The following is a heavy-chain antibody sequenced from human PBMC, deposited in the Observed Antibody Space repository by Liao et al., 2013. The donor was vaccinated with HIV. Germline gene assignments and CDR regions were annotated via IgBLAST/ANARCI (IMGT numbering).Heavy chain of an antibody. CDR3: GRDTGYSSGWYGSNWFDP. J-gene: IGHJ5*02. CDR2: IYTSGST. CDR1: GESFSGYY. V-gene: IGHV4-4*07. Sequence: QVQLQESGPGLVKPSETLSLTCAVYGESFSGYYWTWIRQPAGKGLEWIGRIYTSGSTNYNPSLNSRVTMSIDTSKNQFSLKLSSVTAADTAVYYCGRDTGYSSGWYGSNWFDPWGQGTLVTVSS. D-gene: IGHD6-19*01.